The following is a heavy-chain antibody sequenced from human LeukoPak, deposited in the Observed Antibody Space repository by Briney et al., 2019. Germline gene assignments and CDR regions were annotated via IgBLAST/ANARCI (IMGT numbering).Heavy chain of an antibody. Sequence: ASVKVSCKASGYTFTSYDINWVRQATGPGLEWMGWMNPNSGNTGYAQTFQGRVTITTNTSISTAYMELSSLRSEATAVYYCARGQAAAGFDPWGQGTLVTVSS. D-gene: IGHD6-13*01. J-gene: IGHJ5*02. CDR3: ARGQAAAGFDP. V-gene: IGHV1-8*03. CDR1: GYTFTSYD. CDR2: MNPNSGNT.